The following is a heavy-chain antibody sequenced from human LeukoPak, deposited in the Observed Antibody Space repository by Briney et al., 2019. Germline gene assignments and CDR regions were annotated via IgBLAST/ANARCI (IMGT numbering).Heavy chain of an antibody. J-gene: IGHJ4*02. CDR1: GFTFDDYA. CDR3: ARDDRYGTRGAFDY. V-gene: IGHV3-74*01. Sequence: PWGSLRLSCAASGFTFDDYAMHWVRQAPGKGLVWVSRINSDGSSTSYADSVKGRFTISRDNAKNTLYLQMNSLRAEDTAVYYCARDDRYGTRGAFDYWGQGTLVTVSS. CDR2: INSDGSST. D-gene: IGHD5-18*01.